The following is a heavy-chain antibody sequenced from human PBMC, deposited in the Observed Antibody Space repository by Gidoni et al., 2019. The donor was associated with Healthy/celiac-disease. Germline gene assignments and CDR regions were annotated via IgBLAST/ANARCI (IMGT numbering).Heavy chain of an antibody. J-gene: IGHJ5*02. CDR2: ISGSGGST. Sequence: EVQLLESGGGLVQPGGSLRLSCAASGFTFSRYAMSWVRQAPGKGLEWVSAISGSGGSTYYADSVKGRFTISRDNSKNTLYLQMNSLRAEDTAVYYCAKVPHYDILTGYYSALGWFDPWGQGTLVTVSS. CDR3: AKVPHYDILTGYYSALGWFDP. D-gene: IGHD3-9*01. CDR1: GFTFSRYA. V-gene: IGHV3-23*01.